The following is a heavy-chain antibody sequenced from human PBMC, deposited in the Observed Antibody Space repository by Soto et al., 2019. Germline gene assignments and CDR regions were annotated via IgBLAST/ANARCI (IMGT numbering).Heavy chain of an antibody. V-gene: IGHV3-48*01. J-gene: IGHJ3*01. Sequence: PGGSLRLSCAASGFTFRNYGMNWVRQAPGKGLEWVSYIGLGSSTKYYADSVEGRFTISRDNAKNSLYPQMNSLRAEDTAVYYCARDQLYYNDISGRPLNAFDVWGQGTMVTVSS. D-gene: IGHD3-22*01. CDR1: GFTFRNYG. CDR3: ARDQLYYNDISGRPLNAFDV. CDR2: IGLGSSTK.